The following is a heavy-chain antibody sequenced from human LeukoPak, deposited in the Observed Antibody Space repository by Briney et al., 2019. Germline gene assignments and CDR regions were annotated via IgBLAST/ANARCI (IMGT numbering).Heavy chain of an antibody. J-gene: IGHJ6*03. CDR3: AKTTVTSEEYFYYYMDV. CDR2: IITYNGNT. D-gene: IGHD4-17*01. Sequence: ASVKVSCKTSGYTFTSYGLSWVRQAPGQGLEWMGCIITYNGNTYYSQKLRGRVTMTTDTSTSTAYTELRSLRSDDTAVYYCAKTTVTSEEYFYYYMDVWGKGTTVTVSS. CDR1: GYTFTSYG. V-gene: IGHV1-18*01.